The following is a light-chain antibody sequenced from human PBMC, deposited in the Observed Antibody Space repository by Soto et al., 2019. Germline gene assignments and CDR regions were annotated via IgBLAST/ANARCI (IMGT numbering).Light chain of an antibody. CDR1: NSDVGGYNY. J-gene: IGLJ1*01. CDR3: SSFAGSYTHV. Sequence: QSALTQPRSVSGSPGQAVTFSCTETNSDVGGYNYVSWYQQHPDKAPKLIIYDVSKRPSGVPDRFSGSKSGNTASLTISGLQAEDEADYFCSSFAGSYTHVFGTGTKLTVL. V-gene: IGLV2-11*01. CDR2: DVS.